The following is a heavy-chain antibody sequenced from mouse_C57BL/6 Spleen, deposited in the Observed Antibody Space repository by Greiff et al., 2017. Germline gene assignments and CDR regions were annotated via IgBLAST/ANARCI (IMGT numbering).Heavy chain of an antibody. V-gene: IGHV1-82*01. CDR1: GYAFSSSW. Sequence: VKLLESGPELVKPGASVKISCKASGYAFSSSWMNWVKQRHGKGLEWIGRIYPGDGDTNYNGKFKGKATLTADKSSSTAYMQLSSLTSEDSAVYFCARDYYGNYYAMDYWGQGTSVTVSS. J-gene: IGHJ4*01. CDR2: IYPGDGDT. CDR3: ARDYYGNYYAMDY. D-gene: IGHD2-1*01.